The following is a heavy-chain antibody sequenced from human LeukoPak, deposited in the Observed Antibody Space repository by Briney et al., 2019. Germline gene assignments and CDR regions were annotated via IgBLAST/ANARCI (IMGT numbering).Heavy chain of an antibody. V-gene: IGHV3-23*01. CDR2: ISNGNT. CDR1: GFPFSNHA. Sequence: GGSLRLSCAASGFPFSNHAMSWVRQPPGKGLEWISAISNGNTYYADSVRGRFTISRDDSKNMVYLQMNSLRDEDTALYYCVREAGYCASVCLKSNWFDPWGQGTLVTVSS. D-gene: IGHD2-21*02. J-gene: IGHJ5*02. CDR3: VREAGYCASVCLKSNWFDP.